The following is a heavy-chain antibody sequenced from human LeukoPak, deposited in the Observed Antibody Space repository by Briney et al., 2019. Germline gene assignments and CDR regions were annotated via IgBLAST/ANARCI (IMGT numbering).Heavy chain of an antibody. V-gene: IGHV3-48*01. CDR1: GFTFSSYS. J-gene: IGHJ4*02. CDR2: ISSSSSSI. Sequence: GGSLRLSCAASGFTFSSYSMNWVRQAPGKGLEWLSYISSSSSSIYYADSVKGRFTISRDNAKNSLYLQMNSLRAEDTAVYYCARARGIIAVAGTGGFDYWGQGTLVTVSS. D-gene: IGHD6-19*01. CDR3: ARARGIIAVAGTGGFDY.